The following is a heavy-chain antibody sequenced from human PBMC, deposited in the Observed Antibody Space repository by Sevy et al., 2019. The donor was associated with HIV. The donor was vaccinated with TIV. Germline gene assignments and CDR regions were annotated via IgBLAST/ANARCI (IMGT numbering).Heavy chain of an antibody. V-gene: IGHV3-23*01. D-gene: IGHD1-1*01. CDR1: GVTFSDYA. CDR2: ISGVGDKT. J-gene: IGHJ6*02. CDR3: AKAGGINWFYYYYGMDV. Sequence: GGSLRLSCAVSGVTFSDYAMSWVRQAPGKGLEWVSFISGVGDKTYYADSVRGRFTISRDNSKNTLHLQMNSLRAEDTAVYYCAKAGGINWFYYYYGMDVWGQGTTVTVSS.